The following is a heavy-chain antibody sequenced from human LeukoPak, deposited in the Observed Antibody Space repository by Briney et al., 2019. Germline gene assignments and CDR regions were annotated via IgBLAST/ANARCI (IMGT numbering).Heavy chain of an antibody. CDR3: AKDGYYYGSLYYMDV. V-gene: IGHV3-23*01. J-gene: IGHJ6*03. CDR2: ISGSGGST. D-gene: IGHD3-10*01. Sequence: PGGSLRLSCAASGFTFSSYGMSWVRQAPGKGLEWVSAISGSGGSTYYADSVKGRFTISRDNSKNTLYLQMNSLRAEDTAVYYCAKDGYYYGSLYYMDVRGKGTTVTISS. CDR1: GFTFSSYG.